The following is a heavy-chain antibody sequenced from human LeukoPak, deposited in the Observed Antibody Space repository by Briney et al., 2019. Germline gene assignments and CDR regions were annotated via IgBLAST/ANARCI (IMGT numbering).Heavy chain of an antibody. J-gene: IGHJ5*02. CDR3: ALVVVVAATNWFDP. CDR1: GYTFTSYG. Sequence: ASVKVSFKASGYTFTSYGISWVRQAPGQGLEWMGWISAYNGNTNYAQKLQGRVTMTTDTSTSTAYMELRSLRSDDTAVYYCALVVVVAATNWFDPWGQGTLVTVSS. CDR2: ISAYNGNT. D-gene: IGHD2-15*01. V-gene: IGHV1-18*01.